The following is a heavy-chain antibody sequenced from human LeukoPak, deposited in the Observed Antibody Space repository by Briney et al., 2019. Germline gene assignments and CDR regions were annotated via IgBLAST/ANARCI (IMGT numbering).Heavy chain of an antibody. CDR1: GFTFSSYG. CDR2: ISGRGGKT. D-gene: IGHD2-8*01. J-gene: IGHJ4*02. Sequence: GRSLRLSCVASGFTFSSYGMSWVRQAPGKGLEGVSAISGRGGKTYNADSVNGQISIYREYFKKTLLRQMNRVRAEDTKCCYCAKEAGYYQFDSWGQGTLVTVSS. CDR3: AKEAGYYQFDS. V-gene: IGHV3-23*01.